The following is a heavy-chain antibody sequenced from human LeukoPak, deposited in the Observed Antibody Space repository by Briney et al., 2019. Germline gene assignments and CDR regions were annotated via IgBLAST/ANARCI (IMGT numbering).Heavy chain of an antibody. CDR1: GYTFTDYY. CDR3: ARDRGAGGWECGTY. J-gene: IGHJ4*02. D-gene: IGHD1-26*01. CDR2: INPNIGGT. V-gene: IGHV1-2*06. Sequence: ASVKVSCKASGYTFTDYYMHWVRQAPGQGLEWMGRINPNIGGTNFAQKFQGRVTMTRDTSINTAYMELSRLTPDDTAVCYCARDRGAGGWECGTYWGQGTLVTVSS.